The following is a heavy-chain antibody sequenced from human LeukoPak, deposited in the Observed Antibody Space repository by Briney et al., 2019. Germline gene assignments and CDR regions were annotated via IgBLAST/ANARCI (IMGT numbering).Heavy chain of an antibody. CDR3: AKGGSGGAHFDY. CDR2: VSYDGGNR. D-gene: IGHD3-10*01. Sequence: GRSLRLSCAASGFSFSAYDMHWVRQAPGKGLEWVAVVSYDGGNRYHADSVKGRFTISRDNSKNTLYLQMNSLRAEDTALYYCAKGGSGGAHFDYWGQGTLVTVSS. CDR1: GFSFSAYD. V-gene: IGHV3-30*18. J-gene: IGHJ4*02.